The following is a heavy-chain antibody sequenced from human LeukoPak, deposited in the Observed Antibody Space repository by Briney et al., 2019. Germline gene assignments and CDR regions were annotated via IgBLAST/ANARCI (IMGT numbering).Heavy chain of an antibody. CDR1: GFTFSSYA. J-gene: IGHJ4*02. D-gene: IGHD5-12*01. Sequence: GESLRLSCAASGFTFSSYAMSWVRQAPGKGLEWVSSVSGSGSHTYYADSVKGRFTISRDNSKNTLYLQMDSLRAEDAAVYYCAKDERGYDCYFDYWGQGALVTVSS. V-gene: IGHV3-23*01. CDR2: VSGSGSHT. CDR3: AKDERGYDCYFDY.